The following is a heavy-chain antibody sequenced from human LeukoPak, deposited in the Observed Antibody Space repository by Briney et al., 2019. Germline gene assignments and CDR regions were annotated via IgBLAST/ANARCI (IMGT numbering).Heavy chain of an antibody. V-gene: IGHV3-23*01. CDR3: AKSYSASFD. J-gene: IGHJ4*02. Sequence: GGSLRLSCVPSGFTFSSFAMTWVRQAPGKGLEWVSSISGSGGTTYYADSIKGRFTISRDSSKNMLYLQMNRLRAEDTAVYYCAKSYSASFDWGQGTLVTVSS. CDR1: GFTFSSFA. D-gene: IGHD1-26*01. CDR2: ISGSGGTT.